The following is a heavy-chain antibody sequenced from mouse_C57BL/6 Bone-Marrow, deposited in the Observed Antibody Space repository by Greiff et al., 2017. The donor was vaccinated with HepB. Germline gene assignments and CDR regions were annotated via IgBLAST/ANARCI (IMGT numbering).Heavy chain of an antibody. V-gene: IGHV1-62-3*01. D-gene: IGHD1-1*01. J-gene: IGHJ4*01. CDR1: GYTFTSYW. Sequence: VQLQQPGAELVKPGASVKLSCKASGYTFTSYWMHWVKQRPGRGLEWIGRIDPNSGGTKYNEKFKSKATLTVDKSSSTADMQISSLTSEDSAVYYCASITTVVANYAMDYWGQGTSVTVSS. CDR3: ASITTVVANYAMDY. CDR2: IDPNSGGT.